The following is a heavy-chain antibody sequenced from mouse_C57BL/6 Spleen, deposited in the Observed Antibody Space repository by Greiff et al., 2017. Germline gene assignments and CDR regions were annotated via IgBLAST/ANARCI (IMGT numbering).Heavy chain of an antibody. D-gene: IGHD1-1*01. Sequence: QVQLKQSGAELVKPGASVKISCKASGYAFSSYWMNWVKQRPGKGLEWIGQIYPGDGDTNYNGKFKGKATLTADKSSSTAYMQLSSLTSEDSAVYCCARGFITTVVRGSYWYFDVWGTGTTVTVSS. CDR1: GYAFSSYW. CDR2: IYPGDGDT. CDR3: ARGFITTVVRGSYWYFDV. V-gene: IGHV1-80*01. J-gene: IGHJ1*03.